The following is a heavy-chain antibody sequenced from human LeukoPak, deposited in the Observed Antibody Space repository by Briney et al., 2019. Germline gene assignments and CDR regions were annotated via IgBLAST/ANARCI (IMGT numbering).Heavy chain of an antibody. J-gene: IGHJ6*02. D-gene: IGHD6-13*01. Sequence: SVTVSCKASGYTFTSYGISWVRQAPGQGLEWMGRIIPIFGIANYAQKFQGRVTITADKSTSTAYMELSSLRSEDTAVYHCARDRAAAGTNYYYGMDVWGQGTTVTVSS. CDR3: ARDRAAAGTNYYYGMDV. V-gene: IGHV1-69*04. CDR2: IIPIFGIA. CDR1: GYTFTSYG.